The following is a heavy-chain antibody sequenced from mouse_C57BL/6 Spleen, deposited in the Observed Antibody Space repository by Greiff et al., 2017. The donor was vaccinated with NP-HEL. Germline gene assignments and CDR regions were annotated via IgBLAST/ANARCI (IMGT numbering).Heavy chain of an antibody. CDR3: ARLDYDGAWLAY. Sequence: EVKLMESEGGLVQPGSSMKLSCTASGFTFSDYYMAWVRQVPEKGLEWVANINYDGSSTYYLDSLKSRFIISRDNAKNILYLQMSSLKSEDTATYYCARLDYDGAWLAYWGQGTLVTVSA. J-gene: IGHJ3*01. V-gene: IGHV5-16*01. CDR2: INYDGSST. D-gene: IGHD2-4*01. CDR1: GFTFSDYY.